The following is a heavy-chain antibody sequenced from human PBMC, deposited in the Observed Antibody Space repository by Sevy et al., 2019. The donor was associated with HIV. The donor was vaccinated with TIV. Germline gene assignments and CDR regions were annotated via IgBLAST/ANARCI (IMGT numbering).Heavy chain of an antibody. CDR3: ARHAFKHGYRPSYFDS. CDR2: IYHTGST. J-gene: IGHJ4*01. Sequence: SETLSLTCTVSVGSISAKNYFWGWIRQPPGKGLEWIGSIYHTGSTYHSPSLQSRVGISVDTSKKLFSVKLSSVTAADTAVYFCARHAFKHGYRPSYFDSWSHGTLVTVSS. D-gene: IGHD5-18*01. CDR1: VGSISAKNYF. V-gene: IGHV4-39*01.